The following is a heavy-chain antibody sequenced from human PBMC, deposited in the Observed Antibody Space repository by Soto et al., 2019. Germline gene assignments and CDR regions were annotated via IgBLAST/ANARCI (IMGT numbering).Heavy chain of an antibody. J-gene: IGHJ6*02. CDR3: ARARYPPYREPWLYYGMDV. V-gene: IGHV3-33*01. D-gene: IGHD1-1*01. Sequence: QVQLVESGGGVVQPGRYLRLSCAASGFTFSSYGMPWVRQAPGKGLEWVAVIWYDGSNKYYADSVKGRFTISRDNSKSTRYLQMNSLRAEDTAVYYCARARYPPYREPWLYYGMDVWGQGTTVTVSS. CDR2: IWYDGSNK. CDR1: GFTFSSYG.